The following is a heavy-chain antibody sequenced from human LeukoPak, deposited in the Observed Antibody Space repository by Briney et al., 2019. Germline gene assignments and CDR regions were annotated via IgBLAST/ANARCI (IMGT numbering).Heavy chain of an antibody. CDR2: ISSSGNT. Sequence: SETLSLTCIVSGGSTSGGNYYWGWIRRPPGKGLEWIGGISSSGNTYYNPSLKSRITISIDTSKNHFSLKLSSVTAADTAVYYCARHRSYYDFWSGYYPDVFDYWGQGTLVTVSS. D-gene: IGHD3-3*01. V-gene: IGHV4-39*02. J-gene: IGHJ4*02. CDR3: ARHRSYYDFWSGYYPDVFDY. CDR1: GGSTSGGNYY.